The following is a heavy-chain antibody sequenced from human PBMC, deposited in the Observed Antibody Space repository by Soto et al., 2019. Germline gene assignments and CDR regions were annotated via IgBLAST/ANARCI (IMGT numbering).Heavy chain of an antibody. V-gene: IGHV3-30-3*01. D-gene: IGHD3-9*01. CDR3: AREPITIFHPGKYGMDV. Sequence: GGSLRLSCAASGFTFSSYAMHWVHQAPGKGLKWVAVISYDGSNKYYADSVKGRFTISRDNSKNTLYLQMNSLRAEDTAVYYCAREPITIFHPGKYGMDVWGQGTTVTVSS. CDR1: GFTFSSYA. J-gene: IGHJ6*02. CDR2: ISYDGSNK.